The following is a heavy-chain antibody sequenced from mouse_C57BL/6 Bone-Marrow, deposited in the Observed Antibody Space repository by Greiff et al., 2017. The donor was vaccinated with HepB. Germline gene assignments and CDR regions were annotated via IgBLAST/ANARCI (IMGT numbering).Heavy chain of an antibody. CDR1: GYTFTSYW. V-gene: IGHV1-69*01. CDR2: IDPSDSYT. J-gene: IGHJ4*01. D-gene: IGHD2-5*01. CDR3: ARQAYYSKNAMDY. Sequence: QVQLQQPGAELVMPGASVKLSCKASGYTFTSYWMHWVKQRPGQGLEWIGEIDPSDSYTNYNQKFKGKSTLTVDKSSSTDYMQLSSLTSEDSAVYYCARQAYYSKNAMDYWGQGTSVTVSS.